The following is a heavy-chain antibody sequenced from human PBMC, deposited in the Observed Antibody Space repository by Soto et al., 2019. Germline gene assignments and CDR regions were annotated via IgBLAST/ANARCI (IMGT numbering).Heavy chain of an antibody. Sequence: QVQLQESGPGLVKPSETLSLTCTVSGGSISSYYWRWIRQPPGKGLEWIGYIFYSGSTNYNPSRKSRVTISVDTSKNQFSLKLSSVTAADTAVYYCARRYGSAFDIWGHGTMVTVSS. CDR3: ARRYGSAFDI. J-gene: IGHJ3*02. CDR1: GGSISSYY. CDR2: IFYSGST. V-gene: IGHV4-59*01. D-gene: IGHD4-17*01.